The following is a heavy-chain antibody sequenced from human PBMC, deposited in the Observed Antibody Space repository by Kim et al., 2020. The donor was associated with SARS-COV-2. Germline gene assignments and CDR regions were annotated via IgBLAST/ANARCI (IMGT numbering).Heavy chain of an antibody. Sequence: GGSLRLSCTASGFTFSSYNMNWVRQAPGKALEWVSSISSTSNYIYYADSVKGRFTSSRDNARNSLYLQMSSLRADDTAVYYCARARWNPNYYFDYWGQGTLVTVSS. CDR2: ISSTSNYI. V-gene: IGHV3-21*01. CDR1: GFTFSSYN. J-gene: IGHJ4*02. CDR3: ARARWNPNYYFDY. D-gene: IGHD1-1*01.